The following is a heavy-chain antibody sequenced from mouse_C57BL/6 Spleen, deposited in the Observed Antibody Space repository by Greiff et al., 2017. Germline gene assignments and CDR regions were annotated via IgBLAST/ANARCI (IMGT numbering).Heavy chain of an antibody. CDR2: INPSSGYT. V-gene: IGHV1-4*01. J-gene: IGHJ3*01. CDR1: GYTFPSYT. Sequence: VQLQQSGAELARPGASVKMSCKASGYTFPSYTMHWVKQRPGQGLEWIGYINPSSGYTKYNQKFKDKATLTADKSSSTAYMQLSSLTSEDSAVYYCATIYYDYDEFAYWDQGTLVTVSA. D-gene: IGHD2-4*01. CDR3: ATIYYDYDEFAY.